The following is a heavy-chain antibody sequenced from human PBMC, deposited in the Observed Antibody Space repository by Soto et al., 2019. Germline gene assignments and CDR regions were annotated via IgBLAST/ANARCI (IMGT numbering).Heavy chain of an antibody. J-gene: IGHJ4*02. Sequence: QVQLVESGGGVVQPGRSLRLSCAASGFTFSSYGMHWVRQAPGKGLEWVAVIWYDGSNKYYADSVKGRFTISRDNSKNTLYLQMNSLRAEDTAVYYCARGDYGGNSFDYWGQGTLVTVSS. CDR3: ARGDYGGNSFDY. CDR1: GFTFSSYG. D-gene: IGHD4-17*01. V-gene: IGHV3-33*01. CDR2: IWYDGSNK.